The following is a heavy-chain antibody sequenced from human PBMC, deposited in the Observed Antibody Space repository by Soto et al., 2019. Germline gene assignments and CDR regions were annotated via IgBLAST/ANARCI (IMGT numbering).Heavy chain of an antibody. CDR2: IWYDGSNK. CDR3: AREEDGDLLLIDY. V-gene: IGHV3-33*01. Sequence: QVQLVESGGGVVQPGRSLRLSCAASGFTFSSYGMHWVRQAPGKGLEWVAVIWYDGSNKYYADSVKGRFTISRDNSKNTLYLQMNSLRAEDTAVCYCAREEDGDLLLIDYWGQGTLVTVSS. D-gene: IGHD2-21*02. CDR1: GFTFSSYG. J-gene: IGHJ4*02.